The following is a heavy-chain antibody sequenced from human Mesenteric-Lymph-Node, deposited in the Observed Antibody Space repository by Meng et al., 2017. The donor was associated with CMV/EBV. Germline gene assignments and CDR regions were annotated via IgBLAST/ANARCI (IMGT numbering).Heavy chain of an antibody. V-gene: IGHV3-15*01. CDR3: TTRITIFGVVIGFDP. J-gene: IGHJ5*02. CDR2: IKSKTDGGTT. Sequence: GESLKISCAASGFTFSNAWMSWVRQAPGKGLEWVGRIKSKTDGGTTDYAAPVKGRFTISRDDSKNTLYLQMNSMKTEDTAVYYCTTRITIFGVVIGFDPWGQGTLVTVSS. D-gene: IGHD3-3*01. CDR1: GFTFSNAW.